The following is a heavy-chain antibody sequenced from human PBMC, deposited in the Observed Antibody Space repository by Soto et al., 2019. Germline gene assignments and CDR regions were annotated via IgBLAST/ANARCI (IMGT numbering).Heavy chain of an antibody. CDR1: GFTFSSYS. J-gene: IGHJ4*02. Sequence: GGSLRLSCAASGFTFSSYSMNWVRQAPGKGLEWVSYISSSSRTIYYADSVKGRFTISSDNAKNSLYLQMNSLRDEDTAVYYCAKALVGEVGATDYWGQGTLVTVSS. CDR2: ISSSSRTI. V-gene: IGHV3-48*02. CDR3: AKALVGEVGATDY. D-gene: IGHD1-26*01.